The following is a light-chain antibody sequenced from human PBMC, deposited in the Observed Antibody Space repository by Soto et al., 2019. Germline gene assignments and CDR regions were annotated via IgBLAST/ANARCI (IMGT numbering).Light chain of an antibody. CDR2: AAS. CDR1: QGISSY. J-gene: IGKJ1*01. V-gene: IGKV1-8*01. Sequence: AIRITQSPSSFSASTGDRVTITCRASQGISSYLAWYQQKPGKAPKLLIYAASTLQSGVPSRFSGSGSGTDFTLTISCXQSEDFATYHCQQYYSYSWTFGQGTKVDIK. CDR3: QQYYSYSWT.